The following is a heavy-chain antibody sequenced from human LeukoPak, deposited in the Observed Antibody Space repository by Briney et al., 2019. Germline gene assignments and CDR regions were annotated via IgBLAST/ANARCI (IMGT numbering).Heavy chain of an antibody. D-gene: IGHD2-2*01. Sequence: SGPTLVKPTQTLTLTCTFSGFSLSTSGVGVGWIRQPPGKALEWLALIYGDDDKRYSPSLKSRLTITKDTSKNQVVLTMTNMDPVDTATYYCAHSPLGYCSSTSCTYYYYFDYWGQGTLVTVSS. J-gene: IGHJ4*02. CDR3: AHSPLGYCSSTSCTYYYYFDY. CDR2: IYGDDDK. CDR1: GFSLSTSGVG. V-gene: IGHV2-5*02.